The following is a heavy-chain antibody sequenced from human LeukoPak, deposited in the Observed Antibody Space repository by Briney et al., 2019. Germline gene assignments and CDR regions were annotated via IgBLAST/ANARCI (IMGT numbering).Heavy chain of an antibody. J-gene: IGHJ4*03. V-gene: IGHV4-34*01. CDR1: GESFSAYY. D-gene: IGHD1-1*01. Sequence: SETLSLTCAVYGESFSAYYWSWIRQSPGKGLEWIAEINHRGDTNYNPSVKSRVTISIDTYKNQFSLKVRSLTAADTAVYYCARGPTISETGYFDFWGQGTLVTVSS. CDR2: INHRGDT. CDR3: ARGPTISETGYFDF.